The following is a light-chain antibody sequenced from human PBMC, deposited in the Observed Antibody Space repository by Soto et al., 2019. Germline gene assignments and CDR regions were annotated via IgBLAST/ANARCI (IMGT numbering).Light chain of an antibody. CDR2: LNSDGSH. CDR1: SGHSSSA. V-gene: IGLV4-69*01. CDR3: QTWGAGIRV. Sequence: QAVVTQSPSASASLGASVKLTCTLSSGHSSSAIAWYQQRPEKGPRFLMRLNSDGSHSKGDGIPDRFSGSSSGAERYLTISSLQSEDEADYYCQTWGAGIRVFGGGTKLTVL. J-gene: IGLJ3*02.